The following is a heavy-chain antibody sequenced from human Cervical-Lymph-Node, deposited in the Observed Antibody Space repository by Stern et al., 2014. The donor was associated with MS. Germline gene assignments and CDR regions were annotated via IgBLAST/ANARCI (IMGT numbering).Heavy chain of an antibody. Sequence: DQLVESGTDVKKTGASVKVSCKTSGYTFTSYAVHWVRQAPGQRPEWMGWIDPANAKTKYSPKFQGRLIITRDTGTTTAYMELSSLRSEDTALYYCATAGRESFDYWGQGTLVTVSS. J-gene: IGHJ4*02. CDR3: ATAGRESFDY. CDR2: IDPANAKT. D-gene: IGHD3-10*01. V-gene: IGHV1-3*01. CDR1: GYTFTSYA.